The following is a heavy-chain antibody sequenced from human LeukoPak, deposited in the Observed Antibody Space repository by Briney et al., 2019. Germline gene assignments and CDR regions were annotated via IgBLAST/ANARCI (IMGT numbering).Heavy chain of an antibody. D-gene: IGHD5-12*01. J-gene: IGHJ6*03. V-gene: IGHV3-21*01. CDR3: AREHSCYVGAYYYDYRDV. Sequence: PGGSLRLSCAASGFPFSSYSMTWVRQAPGKGLEWVSSISSSSSYIYYADSVKGRFTIFRDNDKNSLYLQMNSLRAEDTAVYYCAREHSCYVGAYYYDYRDVWGKGSTATVSS. CDR1: GFPFSSYS. CDR2: ISSSSSYI.